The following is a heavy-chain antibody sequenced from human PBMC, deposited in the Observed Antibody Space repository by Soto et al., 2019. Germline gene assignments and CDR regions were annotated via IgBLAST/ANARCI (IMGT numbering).Heavy chain of an antibody. J-gene: IGHJ3*02. Sequence: PSETLSLTCTVSGGSISSGDYYWSWIRQPPGKGLEWIGYIYYSGSTYYNPSLKCRVTISVDTSKNQFSLKLSSVTAADTAVYYCASLRFLEWLPKDDAFDIWGQGTMVTVSS. CDR1: GGSISSGDYY. CDR3: ASLRFLEWLPKDDAFDI. V-gene: IGHV4-30-4*01. CDR2: IYYSGST. D-gene: IGHD3-3*01.